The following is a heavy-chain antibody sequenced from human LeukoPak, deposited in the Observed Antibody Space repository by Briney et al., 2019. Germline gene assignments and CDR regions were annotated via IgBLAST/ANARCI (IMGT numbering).Heavy chain of an antibody. V-gene: IGHV3-23*01. Sequence: GGSLRLSCAASGFTFSSYVMNWVRQAPGKGLEWVSIISGSADSAYYADSVKGRFTISRDNAKNSLYLQMNSLRAEDTAVYYCATYSSLNRREFQYWGQGTLLTVSS. J-gene: IGHJ1*01. CDR2: ISGSADSA. CDR3: ATYSSLNRREFQY. D-gene: IGHD3-22*01. CDR1: GFTFSSYV.